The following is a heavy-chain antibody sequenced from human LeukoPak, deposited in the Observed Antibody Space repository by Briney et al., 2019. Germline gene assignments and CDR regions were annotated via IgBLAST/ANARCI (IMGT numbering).Heavy chain of an antibody. CDR1: GYTFTGYH. CDR3: ARGHAHNYYDSSGYYSWFDP. Sequence: ASVKVSCKASGYTFTGYHMHWVRQAPGQGLEWMGRINPNSGGTNYAQKFQGRVTMTRDTSISTAYMELSRLRSDDTAVYYCARGHAHNYYDSSGYYSWFDPWGHGTLVTVSS. D-gene: IGHD3-22*01. V-gene: IGHV1-2*06. J-gene: IGHJ5*02. CDR2: INPNSGGT.